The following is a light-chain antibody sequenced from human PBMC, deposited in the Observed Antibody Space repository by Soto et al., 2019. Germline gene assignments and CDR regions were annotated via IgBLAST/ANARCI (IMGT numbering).Light chain of an antibody. CDR3: QQYNSWPRT. CDR2: AVS. V-gene: IGKV3D-15*01. CDR1: QSIRTY. J-gene: IGKJ1*01. Sequence: EIVLTQSPATLSLSLGDRATRSCRASQSIRTYLAWYQQKPGQAPRLDIYAVSDRAAGIAARFSGSGSGTDFTLTISSLQSEDFAVYYCQQYNSWPRTFGQGTKVDIK.